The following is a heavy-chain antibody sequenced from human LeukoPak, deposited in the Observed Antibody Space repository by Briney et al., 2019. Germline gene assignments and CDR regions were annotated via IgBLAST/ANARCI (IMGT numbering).Heavy chain of an antibody. CDR1: GYTFTGYY. Sequence: ASVKVSCKASGYTFTGYYMHWVRQAPGQGLEWMVWINPNSGGTNYAQKFQGRVTMTRDTSISTAYMELSRLRSDDTAVYYCASPGMTAAGTKAFDIWGQGTMVTVSS. CDR3: ASPGMTAAGTKAFDI. D-gene: IGHD6-13*01. J-gene: IGHJ3*02. V-gene: IGHV1-2*02. CDR2: INPNSGGT.